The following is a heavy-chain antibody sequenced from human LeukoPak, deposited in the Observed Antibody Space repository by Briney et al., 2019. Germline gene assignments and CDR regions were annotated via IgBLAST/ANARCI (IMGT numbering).Heavy chain of an antibody. CDR2: IYHSGST. Sequence: SETLSLTCAVSGYSISSGYYWGWIRQPPGKGLEWIGSIYHSGSTYYNPSLKSRVTISVDTSKNQFSLKLSSVTAADTAVYYCARGGYSSGWYAPRGPYYFDYWGQGTLVTVSS. D-gene: IGHD6-19*01. CDR1: GYSISSGYY. J-gene: IGHJ4*02. CDR3: ARGGYSSGWYAPRGPYYFDY. V-gene: IGHV4-38-2*01.